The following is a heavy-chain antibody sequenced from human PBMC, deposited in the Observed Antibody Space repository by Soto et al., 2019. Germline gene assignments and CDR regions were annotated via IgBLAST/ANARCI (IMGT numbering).Heavy chain of an antibody. D-gene: IGHD3-3*01. CDR1: GDSFTSYW. Sequence: PGESLKICWKGSGDSFTSYWIGWVRQMPGKGLEWMGIIYPGDSDTRYSPSFQGQVTISADKSISTAYLQWSSLKASDTAMYYCARQRIPGYDFWSGYETSYYGMDVWGQGTTVTVSS. CDR3: ARQRIPGYDFWSGYETSYYGMDV. V-gene: IGHV5-51*01. CDR2: IYPGDSDT. J-gene: IGHJ6*02.